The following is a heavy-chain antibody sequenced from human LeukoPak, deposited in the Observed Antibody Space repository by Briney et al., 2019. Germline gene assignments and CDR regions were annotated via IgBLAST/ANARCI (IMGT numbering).Heavy chain of an antibody. CDR3: ARCFGVIDILTGYYLDY. CDR2: IYYSGST. Sequence: PSETLSLTCTVSGDSISSYYWSWIRQPPGKGLEWIGYIYYSGSTNYNPSLKSRVTISVDTSKNQFSLKLSSVTAADTAVYYCARCFGVIDILTGYYLDYWGQGTLVTVSS. V-gene: IGHV4-59*01. J-gene: IGHJ4*02. D-gene: IGHD3-9*01. CDR1: GDSISSYY.